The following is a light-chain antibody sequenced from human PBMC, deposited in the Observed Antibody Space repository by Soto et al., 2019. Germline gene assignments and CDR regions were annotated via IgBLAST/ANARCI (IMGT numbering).Light chain of an antibody. J-gene: IGKJ1*01. V-gene: IGKV1-39*01. CDR3: QQSYSTPGT. CDR2: GAS. CDR1: ESIIYY. Sequence: DIQMTQSPSSLSASVGDRITITCRASESIIYYLNWYQHQPGQAPNLLIYGASTLQSGVPSRCSGSGSRTDVTLTSSSLQTEEFATYYCQQSYSTPGTFGQGTKVEIK.